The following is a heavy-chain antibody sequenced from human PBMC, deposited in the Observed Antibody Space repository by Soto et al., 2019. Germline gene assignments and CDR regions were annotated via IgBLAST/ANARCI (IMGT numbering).Heavy chain of an antibody. D-gene: IGHD5-18*01. J-gene: IGHJ6*02. V-gene: IGHV3-30-3*01. CDR3: ARDQGRYGYGSNAMDV. CDR2: ISYDRTNE. Sequence: GGSLRLSCAASGFIFSNYAMHWVRQAPGKGLEWVVVISYDRTNEYYADSVKGRFTVSRDNSKNTLYLQMNSLRGEDTAVYYCARDQGRYGYGSNAMDVWGQGTTVTVSS. CDR1: GFIFSNYA.